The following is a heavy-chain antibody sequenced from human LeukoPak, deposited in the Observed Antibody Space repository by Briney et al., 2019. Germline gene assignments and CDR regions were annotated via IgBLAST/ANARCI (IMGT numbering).Heavy chain of an antibody. CDR2: IYTSGST. V-gene: IGHV4-61*02. D-gene: IGHD6-13*01. Sequence: TSETLSLTCTVSGNSISSGDNYWSWLRQPAGKGLEWIGRIYTSGSTNYNPSLKSRVTISVDTSKNQFSLKLSSVTAADTAVYYCARTTEAHSWRTRYYDYYMDVWGKGTTVTVSS. CDR1: GNSISSGDNY. J-gene: IGHJ6*03. CDR3: ARTTEAHSWRTRYYDYYMDV.